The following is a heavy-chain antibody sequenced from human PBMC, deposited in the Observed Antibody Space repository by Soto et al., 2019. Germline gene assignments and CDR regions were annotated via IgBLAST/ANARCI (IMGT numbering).Heavy chain of an antibody. D-gene: IGHD3-22*01. J-gene: IGHJ6*02. CDR3: ARAHDSSGYYPDYYYGMDV. CDR2: IYYSGST. Sequence: SETLSLTCTVSGGSISSYYWSWIRQPPGRGLEWIGYIYYSGSTNYNPSLKSRVTISVDTSKNQFSLKLSSVTAADTAVYYCARAHDSSGYYPDYYYGMDVWGQGTTVTVSS. V-gene: IGHV4-59*01. CDR1: GGSISSYY.